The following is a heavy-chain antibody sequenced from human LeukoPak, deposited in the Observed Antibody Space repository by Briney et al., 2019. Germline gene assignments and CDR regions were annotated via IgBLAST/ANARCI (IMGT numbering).Heavy chain of an antibody. Sequence: SETLSLTCSVSGGSISGYYWTWIRQPAGKGLEWIGRVYTSGSTHYNPSLTTRLTMSVDTSKNQFSLKLSSVTAADTAVYYCARLITGTTTAFDIWGQGTMVTVSS. D-gene: IGHD1-7*01. J-gene: IGHJ3*02. CDR1: GGSISGYY. V-gene: IGHV4-4*07. CDR3: ARLITGTTTAFDI. CDR2: VYTSGST.